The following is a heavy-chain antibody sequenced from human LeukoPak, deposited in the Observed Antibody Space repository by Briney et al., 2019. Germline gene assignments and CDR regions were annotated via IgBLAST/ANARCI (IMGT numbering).Heavy chain of an antibody. CDR1: GYTFTSYY. D-gene: IGHD3-22*01. CDR3: ARVYYYYDSSGILTLYINY. CDR2: VNPTSGGT. Sequence: ASVKVSCKTSGYTFTSYYMHWVRQAPGQGLEWMGWVNPTSGGTNYAQKFQGRVTMTRDTSISTAYMELSRLRSDDTAVYYCARVYYYYDSSGILTLYINYWGQGTLVTVSS. J-gene: IGHJ4*02. V-gene: IGHV1-2*02.